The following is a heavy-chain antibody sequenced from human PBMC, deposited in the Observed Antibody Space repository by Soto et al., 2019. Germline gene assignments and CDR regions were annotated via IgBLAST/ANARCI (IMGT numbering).Heavy chain of an antibody. CDR1: GFTFSSYA. D-gene: IGHD6-19*01. V-gene: IGHV3-30-3*01. CDR3: ARDSVAVAVQRGYFDY. CDR2: ISYDGSNK. J-gene: IGHJ4*02. Sequence: GGSLRLSCAASGFTFSSYAMHWVRQAPGKGLEWVAVISYDGSNKYYADSVKGRFTISRDNSKNTLYLQMNSLRAEDTAVYYCARDSVAVAVQRGYFDYWGQGTLVTVSS.